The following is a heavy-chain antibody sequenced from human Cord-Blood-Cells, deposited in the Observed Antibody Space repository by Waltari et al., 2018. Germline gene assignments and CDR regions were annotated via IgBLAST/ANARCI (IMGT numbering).Heavy chain of an antibody. V-gene: IGHV4-34*01. Sequence: QVQLQQWGAGLLKPSETLSLTCAVSGGSFSGYYWSWIRQHPGKGLEWIGEINHSGSTNYNPSLKSRVTISVDTSKNQFSLKLSSVTAADTAVYYCARRPYYYDSSGYLLVDYWGQGTLVTVSS. CDR1: GGSFSGYY. J-gene: IGHJ4*02. D-gene: IGHD3-22*01. CDR3: ARRPYYYDSSGYLLVDY. CDR2: INHSGST.